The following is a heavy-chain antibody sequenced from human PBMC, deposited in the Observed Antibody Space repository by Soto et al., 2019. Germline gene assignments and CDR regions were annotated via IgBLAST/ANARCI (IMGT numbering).Heavy chain of an antibody. J-gene: IGHJ4*02. CDR3: AREYCDRSSCYDPDE. V-gene: IGHV1-18*01. Sequence: ASVKVSCKASGYTFTAFGISWVRQAPGQGLEWMGWISAHNDNTKYAENFQDRVTLTTETSTSTGYMELRSLRFDDTAVYYCAREYCDRSSCYDPDEWGQGTLVTVSS. D-gene: IGHD2-2*01. CDR2: ISAHNDNT. CDR1: GYTFTAFG.